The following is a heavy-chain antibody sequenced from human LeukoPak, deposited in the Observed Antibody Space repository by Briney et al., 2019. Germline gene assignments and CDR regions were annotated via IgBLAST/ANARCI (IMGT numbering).Heavy chain of an antibody. D-gene: IGHD1-1*01. V-gene: IGHV3-23*01. CDR1: GFTFTNYT. Sequence: GGSLRLSCAASGFTFTNYTMSWVRQAPGKGLEWVSEVSVSGGGTYYADSVEGRFTISRDNSKNTLYLQMNSLRAEDTALYYCAKSWDWNDEGKYFDCWGQGTLVTVSS. CDR2: VSVSGGGT. CDR3: AKSWDWNDEGKYFDC. J-gene: IGHJ4*02.